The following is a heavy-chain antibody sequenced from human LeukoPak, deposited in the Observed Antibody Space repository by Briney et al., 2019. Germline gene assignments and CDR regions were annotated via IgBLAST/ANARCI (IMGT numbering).Heavy chain of an antibody. CDR1: GYTFTSYD. CDR2: MNPNSGNT. J-gene: IGHJ6*03. Sequence: ASVKVSCKASGYTFTSYDINWVRQATGQGLEWMGWMNPNSGNTGYAQKFQGRVTMTRNTSISTAYMELSSLRSEDTAVYYCAKLGGLTYCSSTSCYPDYYMDVWGKGTTVTVSS. CDR3: AKLGGLTYCSSTSCYPDYYMDV. D-gene: IGHD2-2*01. V-gene: IGHV1-8*01.